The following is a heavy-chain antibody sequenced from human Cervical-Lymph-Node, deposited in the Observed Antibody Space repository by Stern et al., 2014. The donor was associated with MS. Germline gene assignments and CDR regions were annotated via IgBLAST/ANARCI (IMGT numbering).Heavy chain of an antibody. V-gene: IGHV3-30*18. J-gene: IGHJ4*02. CDR3: AKETDTYYFGSGTSLDS. D-gene: IGHD3-10*01. CDR2: ISYDESNK. CDR1: GFTFNNYG. Sequence: VQLEESGGGVVQPGRSLRLSCAASGFTFNNYGMHWVRQAPGKGLEWVASISYDESNKFYTGSVKGRFTISRDTFKNTLYLQMSSLRAEDTAVYYCAKETDTYYFGSGTSLDSWGQGTLVTVSS.